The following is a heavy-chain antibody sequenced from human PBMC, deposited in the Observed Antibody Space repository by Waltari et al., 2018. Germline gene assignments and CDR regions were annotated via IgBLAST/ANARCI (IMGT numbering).Heavy chain of an antibody. Sequence: EVQLVESGGGLVQPGGCLRLSCAASGVTLSSFWMSWARQAPGKGLELLDNKNKDGSGTYSVDSVKGRFTTSRDNAKNSVFLQMNSLRAEDTAVYYCQMGDYWGQGTLVTVSS. J-gene: IGHJ4*02. CDR2: KNKDGSGT. CDR3: QMGDY. V-gene: IGHV3-7*01. D-gene: IGHD1-26*01. CDR1: GVTLSSFW.